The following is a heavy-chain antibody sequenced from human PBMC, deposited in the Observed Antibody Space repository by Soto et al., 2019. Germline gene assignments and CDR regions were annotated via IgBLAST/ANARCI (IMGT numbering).Heavy chain of an antibody. D-gene: IGHD4-17*01. J-gene: IGHJ4*02. CDR2: ISGSDGST. Sequence: GGSLRLSCTASGFTLNNHAMSWVRQAPGKGLEWVSVISGSDGSTYYTDSVRGRFSISRDSSKNTLYLQMSSLRAEDTAVYYCASPPRATVTDNIFDFWGPGTLVTVSS. CDR3: ASPPRATVTDNIFDF. V-gene: IGHV3-23*01. CDR1: GFTLNNHA.